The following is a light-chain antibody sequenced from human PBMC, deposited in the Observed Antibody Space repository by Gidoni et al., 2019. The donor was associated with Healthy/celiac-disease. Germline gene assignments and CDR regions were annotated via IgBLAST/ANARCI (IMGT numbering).Light chain of an antibody. CDR2: GAS. CDR3: QQYGSSPRT. Sequence: EIVLTQSPGTLSLSPGERATLSCRASQSVSSSYLAWYQQKPGQAPRLLIYGASSRPTGIPASFSGSGSVTDFTLTIIILAPEDFAVYYFQQYGSSPRTFGQGTKVEI. CDR1: QSVSSSY. V-gene: IGKV3-20*01. J-gene: IGKJ1*01.